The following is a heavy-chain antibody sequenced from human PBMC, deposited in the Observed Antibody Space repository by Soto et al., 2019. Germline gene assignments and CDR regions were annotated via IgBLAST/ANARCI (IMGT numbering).Heavy chain of an antibody. CDR3: TTSPHRDSERVFV. D-gene: IGHD1-26*01. Sequence: EVQLVESGGGLVQPGGSLRLSCAASGFTFSTYWMSWVRRTPGKGREWVANIKQDGTEKYYVDSVRGRLTVSRDNAKSSLYLQMNSLRVEDTAVYYCTTSPHRDSERVFVWG. CDR1: GFTFSTYW. V-gene: IGHV3-7*01. CDR2: IKQDGTEK. J-gene: IGHJ6*02.